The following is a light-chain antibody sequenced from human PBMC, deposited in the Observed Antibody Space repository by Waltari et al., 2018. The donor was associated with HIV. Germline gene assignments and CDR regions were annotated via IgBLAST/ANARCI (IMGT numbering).Light chain of an antibody. CDR1: SSNIGRNY. CDR2: TNS. Sequence: QSVLTQPPSAPGTPGQRVTISCSGSSSNIGRNYVYWYQQLPGTAPKLLIDTNSRRPAGSHGRSSGSKSGTSASLASSVLRAEDEADYYCAAWNDSLGGYVFGTGTKVTV. J-gene: IGLJ1*01. CDR3: AAWNDSLGGYV. V-gene: IGLV1-47*01.